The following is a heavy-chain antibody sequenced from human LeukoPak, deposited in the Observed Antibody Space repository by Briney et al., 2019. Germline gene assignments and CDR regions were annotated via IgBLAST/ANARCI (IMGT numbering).Heavy chain of an antibody. D-gene: IGHD3-16*01. J-gene: IGHJ6*03. V-gene: IGHV4-61*01. CDR1: GGTVSSGSYY. Sequence: SETLSFTCTVSGGTVSSGSYYWSWIRQPPRKGLEWIGYIYYGGSTNYNPSLKSRVTISVDTSKNQFSLKLSSVTAADTAVYYCARVPYYDYIWGSWYYYYMDVWGKGTTVTVSS. CDR3: ARVPYYDYIWGSWYYYYMDV. CDR2: IYYGGST.